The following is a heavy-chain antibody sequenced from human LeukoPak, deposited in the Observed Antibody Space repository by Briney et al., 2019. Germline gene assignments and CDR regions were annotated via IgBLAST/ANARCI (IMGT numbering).Heavy chain of an antibody. Sequence: ASVKVSCKASGYTFTSYGISWVRQAPGQGLEWMGWISAYNGNTNYAQKLQGRVTMTTDTSTSTAYMELRSLRSDDTAVYYCARDNPLGLGYCSSTSCFGPDYWGQGTLVTVSS. CDR2: ISAYNGNT. J-gene: IGHJ4*02. D-gene: IGHD2-2*01. CDR1: GYTFTSYG. CDR3: ARDNPLGLGYCSSTSCFGPDY. V-gene: IGHV1-18*01.